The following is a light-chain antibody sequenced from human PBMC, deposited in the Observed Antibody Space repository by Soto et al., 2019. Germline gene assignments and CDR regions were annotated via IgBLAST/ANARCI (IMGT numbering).Light chain of an antibody. J-gene: IGKJ1*01. CDR3: RPLVT. Sequence: EIVLTQSPGTLSLSPGERATLSCRASQSVSNNYLAWYQQKPGQAPRLLIYGASSRATGIPDRFSGSGSGTDVTLTISRLEPDGFAVYFCRPLVTFGQGTKVEIK. CDR1: QSVSNNY. V-gene: IGKV3-20*01. CDR2: GAS.